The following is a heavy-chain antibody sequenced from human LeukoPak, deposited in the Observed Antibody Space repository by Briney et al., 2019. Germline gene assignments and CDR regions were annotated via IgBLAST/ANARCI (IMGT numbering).Heavy chain of an antibody. V-gene: IGHV1-2*02. CDR3: ARDRDWGDDDYGDLGY. J-gene: IGHJ4*02. CDR2: INPNSGGT. Sequence: ASVKVSCKASGYTFTGYYMHWVRQAPGQGLEWMGWINPNSGGTNYAQRFQGRVTMTRDTSISTAYMELRSLRSDDTAVYYCARDRDWGDDDYGDLGYWGQGTLVTVSS. D-gene: IGHD4-17*01. CDR1: GYTFTGYY.